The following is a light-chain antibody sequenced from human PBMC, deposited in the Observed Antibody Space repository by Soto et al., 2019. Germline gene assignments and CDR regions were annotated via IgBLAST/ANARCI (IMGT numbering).Light chain of an antibody. CDR1: QGINYY. J-gene: IGKJ3*01. Sequence: DIQMTQSPSAMSASVGDRVTISCRASQGINYYLAWFQQKPGKVPKRLIYAASSLQSGVPSRFGGSGSGTEFTLTISSLQPEDFATYYCLQYNNYPLSFGPGTKVDIK. CDR3: LQYNNYPLS. CDR2: AAS. V-gene: IGKV1-17*03.